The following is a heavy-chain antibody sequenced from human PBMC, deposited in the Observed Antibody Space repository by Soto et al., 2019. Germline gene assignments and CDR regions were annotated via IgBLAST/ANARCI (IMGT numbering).Heavy chain of an antibody. V-gene: IGHV3-53*01. CDR2: IYSGGST. CDR1: GFTVSNNY. Sequence: SGGSLRLSCAASGFTVSNNYMSWVRQAPGKGLEWVSVIYSGGSTYYADSVKGRFTISRDNSKNTVSLRMNRLRAEDTAVYYCARARDGYNFLYEPTWGQGTLVTVSS. D-gene: IGHD5-12*01. J-gene: IGHJ4*02. CDR3: ARARDGYNFLYEPT.